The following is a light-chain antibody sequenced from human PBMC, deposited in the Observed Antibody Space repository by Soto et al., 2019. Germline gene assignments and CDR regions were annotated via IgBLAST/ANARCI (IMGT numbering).Light chain of an antibody. CDR1: QSVSSNY. CDR3: QYYGSSPWT. CDR2: SAF. V-gene: IGKV3-20*01. J-gene: IGKJ1*01. Sequence: EIVLTQSPGTLSLSPGERGTLSCRASQSVSSNYLAWYQQKPGQAPRLLIYSAFSRATGIQDRFSGSGSGTDFTLTISRLEPEYFAVYYCQYYGSSPWTFGQGTKVEIK.